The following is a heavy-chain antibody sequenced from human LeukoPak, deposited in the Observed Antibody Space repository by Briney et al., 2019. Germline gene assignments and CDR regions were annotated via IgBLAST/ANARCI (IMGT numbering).Heavy chain of an antibody. CDR1: GFTLRSYG. CDR2: ISGSVGST. Sequence: PGGSLRLSCAASGFTLRSYGMSWVRQAPGKGLEWVSAISGSVGSTYYADSVKGRFTISRDNSKNTLYLQMNSLRAEDTAVYYCAKDREYYFDYWGQGTLVTVSS. CDR3: AKDREYYFDY. D-gene: IGHD3-10*01. V-gene: IGHV3-23*01. J-gene: IGHJ4*02.